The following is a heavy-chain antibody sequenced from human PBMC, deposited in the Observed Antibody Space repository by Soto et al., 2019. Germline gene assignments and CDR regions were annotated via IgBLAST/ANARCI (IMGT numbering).Heavy chain of an antibody. CDR2: ISSNGGST. J-gene: IGHJ4*02. CDR1: GFTFSSYA. CDR3: VKDSPLRGKVY. Sequence: GGSMILSWSAAGFTFSSYAMHWVRQAPGKGLEYVSAISSNGGSTYYADSVKGRFTISRDNSKNTLYLQMSSLRAEDTAVYYCVKDSPLRGKVYWGQGTLVTVSS. V-gene: IGHV3-64D*08. D-gene: IGHD5-12*01.